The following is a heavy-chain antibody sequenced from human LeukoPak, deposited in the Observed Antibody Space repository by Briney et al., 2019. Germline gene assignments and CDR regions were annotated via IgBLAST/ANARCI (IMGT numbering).Heavy chain of an antibody. D-gene: IGHD3-22*01. CDR2: IYYSGST. J-gene: IGHJ4*02. CDR3: ARFHYDVITMIVRD. Sequence: TLSLTCAVSGGSISSGDYYWSWIRQPPGKGLEWIGYIYYSGSTYYNPSLKSRVTISVDTSKNQFSLKLSSVTAADTAVYYCARFHYDVITMIVRDWGQGTLVTVSS. V-gene: IGHV4-30-4*08. CDR1: GGSISSGDYY.